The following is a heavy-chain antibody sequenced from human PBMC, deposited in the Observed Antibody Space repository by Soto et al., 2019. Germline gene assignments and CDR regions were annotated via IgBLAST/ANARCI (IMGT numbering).Heavy chain of an antibody. CDR2: INWNSGRI. CDR3: AKDSLYSGYDSGSFDI. V-gene: IGHV3-9*01. Sequence: SLRLSCAASGFTFSSYAMSWVRQVPGKGLEWVSGINWNSGRIGYADSVRGRFTISRDNTKNSLYLQMNSLRAEDTALYYCAKDSLYSGYDSGSFDIWGQGTMVTVSS. D-gene: IGHD5-12*01. J-gene: IGHJ3*02. CDR1: GFTFSSYA.